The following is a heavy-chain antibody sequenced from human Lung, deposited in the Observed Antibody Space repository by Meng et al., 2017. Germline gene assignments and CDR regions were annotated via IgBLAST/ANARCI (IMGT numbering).Heavy chain of an antibody. CDR3: TRDHSTADVTVWWFDP. D-gene: IGHD4-17*01. Sequence: QVQLVQSGAEVKNPGASVKVSCKASGYTFTRHWMHWVRQATGQGLEWMGIINPSGGDTMYAQKFQGRITITSDTSTATVYMELSSLSSEDTAVYYCTRDHSTADVTVWWFDPWGQGTLVTVSS. CDR2: INPSGGDT. CDR1: GYTFTRHW. J-gene: IGHJ5*02. V-gene: IGHV1-46*01.